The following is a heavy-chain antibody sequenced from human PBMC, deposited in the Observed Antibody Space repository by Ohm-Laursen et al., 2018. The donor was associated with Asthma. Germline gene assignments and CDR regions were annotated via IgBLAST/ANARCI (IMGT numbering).Heavy chain of an antibody. D-gene: IGHD3-9*01. CDR1: GFTFNNYA. V-gene: IGHV3-23*01. CDR2: ISVGGSR. CDR3: AKDDTTYSDILTGYSDY. Sequence: SLRLSCAASGFTFNNYAMIWVRQAPGKGLEWVSGISVGGSRYYGDSVKGRFTISRDNSKNTLYLQMSNVRAEDTAVYYCAKDDTTYSDILTGYSDYWGQGTLVTVSS. J-gene: IGHJ4*02.